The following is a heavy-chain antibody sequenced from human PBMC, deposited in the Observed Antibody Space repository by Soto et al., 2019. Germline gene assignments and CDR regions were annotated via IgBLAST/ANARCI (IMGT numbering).Heavy chain of an antibody. CDR2: IKSKTDGGTT. V-gene: IGHV3-15*01. Sequence: GGSLRLSCAASGFTFSNAWMSWVCQAPLKGLEWVGRIKSKTDGGTTDYAAPVKGRFTISRDDSKNTLYLQMNSLKTEDTAVYYCTTKLVGIAAAGLSYDYYGMDVWGQGTTVTVSS. CDR3: TTKLVGIAAAGLSYDYYGMDV. D-gene: IGHD6-13*01. CDR1: GFTFSNAW. J-gene: IGHJ6*02.